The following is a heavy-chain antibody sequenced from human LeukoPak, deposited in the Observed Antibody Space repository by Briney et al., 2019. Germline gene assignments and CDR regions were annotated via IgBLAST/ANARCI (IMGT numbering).Heavy chain of an antibody. Sequence: PGGSLRLSCAASGFIFSSYGMSWVRQAPGKGLEWVSTIGGSPDNTYYVDSVKGRFTISRDNSKNTLYLQMNSLRAEDTAVYYCAKDSVWLSLDYWGQGTLVTVSS. D-gene: IGHD3-22*01. CDR2: IGGSPDNT. J-gene: IGHJ4*02. V-gene: IGHV3-23*01. CDR1: GFIFSSYG. CDR3: AKDSVWLSLDY.